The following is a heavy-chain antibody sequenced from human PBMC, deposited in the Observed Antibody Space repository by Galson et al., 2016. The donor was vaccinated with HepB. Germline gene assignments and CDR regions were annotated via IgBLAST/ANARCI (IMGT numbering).Heavy chain of an antibody. D-gene: IGHD3-9*01. CDR3: ARDGYDIFTGYYPGYYFDG. CDR2: IWYDGSNK. CDR1: GFTFSSYG. V-gene: IGHV3-33*01. Sequence: SLRLSCAASGFTFSSYGMHWVRQAPGKGLEWVAVIWYDGSNKYYADSVKGRFTISRDNSKHTLYLQMNSLRAEDTAVYYCARDGYDIFTGYYPGYYFDGLGQGTLVTVSS. J-gene: IGHJ4*02.